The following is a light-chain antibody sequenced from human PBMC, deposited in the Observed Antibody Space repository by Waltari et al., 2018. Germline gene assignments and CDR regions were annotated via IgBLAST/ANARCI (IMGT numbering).Light chain of an antibody. V-gene: IGKV3-15*01. J-gene: IGKJ5*01. CDR2: DAS. Sequence: EIVMTQSPATLSVSPGERATISCRASQSVSSNFAWYQQKPGQAPRLLIYDASTRATGISARFSGSGSGTESTLTISSLQSEDFAVYYCQHYDNWPVTFGQGTRLEIK. CDR3: QHYDNWPVT. CDR1: QSVSSN.